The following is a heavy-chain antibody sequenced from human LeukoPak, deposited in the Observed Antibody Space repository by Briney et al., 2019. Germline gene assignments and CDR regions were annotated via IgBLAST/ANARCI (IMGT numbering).Heavy chain of an antibody. CDR1: GFTFSDYY. CDR3: ARAPRYCSGGSCYDY. Sequence: GGSLRLSCAASGFTFSDYYMSWIRRAPGKGLEWVSYISSSGSTIYYADSVKGRFTISRDNAKNSLYLQMNSLRAEDTAVYYCARAPRYCSGGSCYDYWGQGTLVTVSS. D-gene: IGHD2-15*01. V-gene: IGHV3-11*01. J-gene: IGHJ4*02. CDR2: ISSSGSTI.